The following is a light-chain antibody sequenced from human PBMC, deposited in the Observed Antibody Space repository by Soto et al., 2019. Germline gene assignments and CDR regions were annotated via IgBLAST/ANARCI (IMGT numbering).Light chain of an antibody. CDR3: QQYGGSPET. Sequence: EIVLTQSPGTLSLSPGERATLSCRASQSISNTFIAWYQQKPGQAPRLLIHGVSNRATGIPDRFSGSGSGTDFTLIISRLEPEDFAVYYCQQYGGSPETFGQGTEVEIK. V-gene: IGKV3-20*01. CDR2: GVS. CDR1: QSISNTF. J-gene: IGKJ1*01.